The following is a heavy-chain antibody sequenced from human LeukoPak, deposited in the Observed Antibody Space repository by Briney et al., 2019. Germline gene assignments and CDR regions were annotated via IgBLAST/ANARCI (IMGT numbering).Heavy chain of an antibody. CDR1: GFTFNNYV. V-gene: IGHV3-23*01. D-gene: IGHD1-26*01. CDR3: AKDRSIGTYYTFDH. Sequence: GGSLRLSCEASGFTFNNYVMTWVRQAPGKGLEWVSSISASAAMTYYADSVKGRFAVSRDNSNNRLYLQMSGLTAADTAVYYCAKDRSIGTYYTFDHWGQGTLVTVSS. J-gene: IGHJ4*02. CDR2: ISASAAMT.